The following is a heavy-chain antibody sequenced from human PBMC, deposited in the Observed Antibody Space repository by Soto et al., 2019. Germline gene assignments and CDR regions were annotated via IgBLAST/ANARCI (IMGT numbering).Heavy chain of an antibody. CDR2: IIPIFGTA. V-gene: IGHV1-69*13. CDR3: ARRPEDIEEIGWSDG. CDR1: GGTFSSYA. J-gene: IGHJ4*02. Sequence: SVKVSCKASGGTFSSYAISWVRQAPGRGLEWMGGIIPIFGTANYAQKFQGRVTITADESTSTAYMELSSLRSEDTAVYYCARRPEDIEEIGWSDGWGKGTLVTVSS. D-gene: IGHD5-12*01.